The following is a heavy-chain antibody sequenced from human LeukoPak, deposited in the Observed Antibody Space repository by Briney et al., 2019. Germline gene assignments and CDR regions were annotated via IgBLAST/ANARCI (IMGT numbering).Heavy chain of an antibody. CDR3: ARGLHAVDY. V-gene: IGHV4-59*01. J-gene: IGHJ4*02. Sequence: PSETLSLTCTVSGGSISSYYWSWIRQPPGKGLEWIGYIYDSGSTNYNPSLKSRVTISVDTSKNQFSLKLSSVTAADTAVYYCARGLHAVDYWGQGTLVTVSS. D-gene: IGHD5-24*01. CDR2: IYDSGST. CDR1: GGSISSYY.